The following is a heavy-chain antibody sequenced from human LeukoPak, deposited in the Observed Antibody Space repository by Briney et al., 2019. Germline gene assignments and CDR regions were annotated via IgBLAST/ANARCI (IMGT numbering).Heavy chain of an antibody. D-gene: IGHD6-13*01. CDR1: GFSFSGHW. CDR2: ISPTGSTT. CDR3: APQQAFSPYNWFDP. Sequence: QAGGSLRLSCAASGFSFSGHWMHWARQLPGKGLVWVSRISPTGSTTSYADSVKGRFTVSRDNAKNTLYLQVNNLRAEDTAVYYCAPQQAFSPYNWFDPWGQGTLVTVSS. J-gene: IGHJ5*02. V-gene: IGHV3-74*01.